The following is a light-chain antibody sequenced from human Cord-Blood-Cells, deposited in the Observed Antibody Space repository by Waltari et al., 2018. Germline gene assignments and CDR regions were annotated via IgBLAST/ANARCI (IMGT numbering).Light chain of an antibody. V-gene: IGLV3-1*01. CDR3: QAWDSSTVV. CDR1: KLGDKY. CDR2: QDS. J-gene: IGLJ2*01. Sequence: SYELTQPPSVSVSPGQTASITCSGDKLGDKYACWYQQKPGQSPLLVIYQDSKRPSGIHERFSGSNTGNTATLTISGTQAMDEADYYCQAWDSSTVVFGGGTKLTVL.